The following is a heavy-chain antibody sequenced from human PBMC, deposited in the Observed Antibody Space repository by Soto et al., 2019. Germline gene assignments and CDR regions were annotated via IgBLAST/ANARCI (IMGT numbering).Heavy chain of an antibody. CDR1: GDSVSSNSAA. CDR2: TYYRSKWYN. CDR3: AREQLRLYYYYYGMDV. J-gene: IGHJ6*02. Sequence: SQTLALTCAISGDSVSSNSAAWNWIRQSPSRGLEWLGRTYYRSKWYNDYAVSVKSRITINPDTSKNQFSLQLNSVTPEDTAVYYCAREQLRLYYYYYGMDVWGQGTTVTVSS. V-gene: IGHV6-1*01. D-gene: IGHD5-18*01.